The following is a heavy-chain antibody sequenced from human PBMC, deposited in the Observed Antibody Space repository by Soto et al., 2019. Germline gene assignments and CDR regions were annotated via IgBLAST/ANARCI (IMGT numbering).Heavy chain of an antibody. CDR3: AKDQAAAGTGMDV. CDR2: ISYDGSNK. V-gene: IGHV3-30*18. Sequence: GGSLRLSCAASGFTFSSYGMHWVRQAPGKGLEWVAVISYDGSNKYYADSVKGRFTISRDNSKNTLYLQMNSLRAEDTAVYYCAKDQAAAGTGMDVWGKGTTVTVSS. J-gene: IGHJ6*04. D-gene: IGHD6-13*01. CDR1: GFTFSSYG.